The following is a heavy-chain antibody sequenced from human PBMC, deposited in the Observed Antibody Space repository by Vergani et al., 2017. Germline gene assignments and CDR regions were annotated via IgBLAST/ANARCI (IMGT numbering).Heavy chain of an antibody. CDR2: INPNSGGT. CDR1: GYTFTGYY. D-gene: IGHD6-19*01. J-gene: IGHJ6*02. V-gene: IGHV1-2*02. CDR3: ARDQGAVAGNRHRQGYYYGMDV. Sequence: QVQLVQSGAEVKKPGASVKVSCKASGYTFTGYYMHWVRQAPGQGLEWMGWINPNSGGTNYAQKFQGRVTMTRDTSISTAYMELSRLRSDDTAVYYCARDQGAVAGNRHRQGYYYGMDVWGQGTTVTVSS.